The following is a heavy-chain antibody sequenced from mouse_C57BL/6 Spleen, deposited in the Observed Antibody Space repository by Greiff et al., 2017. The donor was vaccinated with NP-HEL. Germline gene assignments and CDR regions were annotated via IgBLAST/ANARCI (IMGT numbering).Heavy chain of an antibody. CDR2: IYPSDSDT. D-gene: IGHD2-10*01. CDR1: GYTFTSYW. CDR3: ARSYPVYFDY. J-gene: IGHJ2*01. V-gene: IGHV1-61*01. Sequence: VQLQQSGAELVRPGSSVKLSCQASGYTFTSYWMDWVKQRPGPGLEWIGNIYPSDSDTHYNQKFKDKATLTVDKSSSTAYMQLSSLTSEDSAVYYCARSYPVYFDYWGQGTTLTVSS.